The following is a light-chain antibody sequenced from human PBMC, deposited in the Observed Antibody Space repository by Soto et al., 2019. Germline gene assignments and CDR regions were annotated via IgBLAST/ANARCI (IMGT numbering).Light chain of an antibody. CDR2: EVN. Sequence: QSVLTQPPSASGSPGQSVTISCTGTSSDVGKYKFVSWYQQHPGKAPKVIIYEVNNRPSGVPDRFSGSKSANTASLTVSGLRAEDGADYYCSSYAGNNNLLFGGGTKLTVL. CDR1: SSDVGKYKF. V-gene: IGLV2-8*01. J-gene: IGLJ3*02. CDR3: SSYAGNNNLL.